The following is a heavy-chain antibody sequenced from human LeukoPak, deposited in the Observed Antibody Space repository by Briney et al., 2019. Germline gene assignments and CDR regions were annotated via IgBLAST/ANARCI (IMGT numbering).Heavy chain of an antibody. CDR1: GFTFSSYW. CDR2: IKQDGREK. J-gene: IGHJ5*02. Sequence: GGSLRLSCAASGFTFSSYWMSWVRQAPGKGLEWVANIKQDGREKTYVDSVKGRFTISRDNAKNSLYLQMNSLRAEDTAVYYCARLSMVRGKNWFDPWGQGSMVSVCS. CDR3: ARLSMVRGKNWFDP. D-gene: IGHD3-10*01. V-gene: IGHV3-7*01.